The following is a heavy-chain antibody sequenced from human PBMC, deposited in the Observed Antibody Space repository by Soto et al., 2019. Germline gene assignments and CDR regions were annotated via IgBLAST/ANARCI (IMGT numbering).Heavy chain of an antibody. J-gene: IGHJ6*02. Sequence: ASVKVSCKASGYTVTSYAMHWVRQAPGQRLEWMGWINAGNGNTKYSQKFQGRVTITRDTSASTAYMELSSLRSEDTAVYYCARQYNWNPFFYYYGMDVWGQVTTVTVSS. V-gene: IGHV1-3*01. CDR2: INAGNGNT. D-gene: IGHD1-20*01. CDR3: ARQYNWNPFFYYYGMDV. CDR1: GYTVTSYA.